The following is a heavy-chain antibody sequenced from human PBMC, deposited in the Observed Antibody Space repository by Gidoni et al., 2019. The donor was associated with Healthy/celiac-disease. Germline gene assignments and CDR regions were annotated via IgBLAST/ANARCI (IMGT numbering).Heavy chain of an antibody. CDR3: ARGYDFWSGYYFDY. Sequence: QVQLQESGPGLVKPSQTLSRTCTVTGGSISSGGYYWSWIRQHPGKGLEWIGYIYSSWLTYYNPSLKSRVTISVDTSKNQFSLKLSSVTAADTAVYYCARGYDFWSGYYFDYWGQGTLVTVSS. CDR2: IYSSWLT. D-gene: IGHD3-3*01. CDR1: GGSISSGGYY. V-gene: IGHV4-31*03. J-gene: IGHJ4*02.